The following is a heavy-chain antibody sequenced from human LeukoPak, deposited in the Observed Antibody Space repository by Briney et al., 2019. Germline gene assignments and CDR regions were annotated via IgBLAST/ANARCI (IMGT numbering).Heavy chain of an antibody. J-gene: IGHJ4*02. CDR3: ARDGDYDILTGYYRGAFDY. CDR1: GFTFSNYA. CDR2: ISYDGSNK. Sequence: PGRSLRLSCAASGFTFSNYAMHWVRQALGKGLEWVAVISYDGSNKYYADSVKGRFTISRDNSKNTLYLQMNSLRAEDTAVYYCARDGDYDILTGYYRGAFDYWGQGTLVTVSS. V-gene: IGHV3-30*04. D-gene: IGHD3-9*01.